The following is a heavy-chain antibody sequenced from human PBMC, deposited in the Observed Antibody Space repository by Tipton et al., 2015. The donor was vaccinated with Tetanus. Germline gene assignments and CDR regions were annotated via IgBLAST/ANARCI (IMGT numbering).Heavy chain of an antibody. CDR3: VNFATS. CDR2: ISSSGTTM. V-gene: IGHV3-48*02. Sequence: SLRLSCAASGFNSKTLGINWVRQAPGKGLEWISYISSSGTTMYYADSVKGRFTISRDNAKNSLFLQMNSLRDEDTAVYYCVNFATSWGQGTLVTVSS. J-gene: IGHJ5*02. CDR1: GFNSKTLG.